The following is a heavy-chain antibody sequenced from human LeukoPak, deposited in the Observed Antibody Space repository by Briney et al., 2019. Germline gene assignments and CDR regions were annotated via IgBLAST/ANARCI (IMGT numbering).Heavy chain of an antibody. CDR1: GFTFSSYS. V-gene: IGHV3-21*01. CDR3: ARLFSYSGSYEIDY. D-gene: IGHD1-26*01. CDR2: ISSSSSYI. Sequence: PGGSLRLSCAASGFTFSSYSMSWVRQAPGKGLEWVSSISSSSSYIYYADSVKGRFTISRDNAKNSLYLQMNSLRAEDTAVYYCARLFSYSGSYEIDYWGQGTLVTVSS. J-gene: IGHJ4*02.